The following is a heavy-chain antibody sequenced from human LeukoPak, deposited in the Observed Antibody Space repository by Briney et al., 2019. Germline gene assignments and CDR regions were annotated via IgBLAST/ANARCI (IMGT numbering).Heavy chain of an antibody. CDR3: ARRRLGTYSPRGFDP. CDR1: GGSISSSSYY. V-gene: IGHV4-39*07. D-gene: IGHD7-27*01. CDR2: INHSGST. J-gene: IGHJ5*02. Sequence: ASETLSLTCTVSGGSISSSSYYWSWIRQPPGKGLEWIGEINHSGSTNYNPSLKSRVTISVDTSKNQFSLKLSSVTAADTAVYYCARRRLGTYSPRGFDPWGQGTLVTVSS.